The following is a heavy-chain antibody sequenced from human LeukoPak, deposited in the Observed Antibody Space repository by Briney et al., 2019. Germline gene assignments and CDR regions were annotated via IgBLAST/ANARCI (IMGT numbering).Heavy chain of an antibody. J-gene: IGHJ3*02. V-gene: IGHV1-18*01. D-gene: IGHD3-22*01. Sequence: GASVKVSCKASGYTFTSYDISWVRQAPGQGLEWMGWISAYNGNTNYAQKLQGRVTMTTDTSTSTAYMELRSLRSDDTAVYYCARDPYYYDSSGYSVWDAFDIWGQGTMVTVSS. CDR2: ISAYNGNT. CDR1: GYTFTSYD. CDR3: ARDPYYYDSSGYSVWDAFDI.